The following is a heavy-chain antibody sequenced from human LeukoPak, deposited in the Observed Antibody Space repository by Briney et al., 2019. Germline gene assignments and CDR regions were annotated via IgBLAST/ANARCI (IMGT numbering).Heavy chain of an antibody. Sequence: GGSLRLSCAASGFTFSSYAMSWVRQAPGKGLEWVSAISGSGGSTYYADSVKGRFTISRDNSKNTLYLQMNSLRAEDTAVYYCAKDQSEYYYYGMDVWGQGTTVTVSS. V-gene: IGHV3-23*01. CDR1: GFTFSSYA. CDR2: ISGSGGST. CDR3: AKDQSEYYYYGMDV. J-gene: IGHJ6*02.